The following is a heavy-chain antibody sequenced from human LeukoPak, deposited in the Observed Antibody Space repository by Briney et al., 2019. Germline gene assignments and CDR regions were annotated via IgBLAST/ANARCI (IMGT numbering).Heavy chain of an antibody. V-gene: IGHV3-21*01. CDR3: AREEESGMDV. J-gene: IGHJ6*02. D-gene: IGHD3-10*01. CDR1: GFTFSSYA. Sequence: PGGSLRLSCAASGFTFSSYAMNWVRQAPGKGLEWVSSISSSSSYIYYADSVKGRFTISRDNAKNSLYLQMNSLRAEDTAVYYCAREEESGMDVWGQGTTVTVSS. CDR2: ISSSSSYI.